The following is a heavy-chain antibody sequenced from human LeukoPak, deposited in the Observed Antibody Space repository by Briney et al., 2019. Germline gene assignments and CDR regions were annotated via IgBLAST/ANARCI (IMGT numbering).Heavy chain of an antibody. Sequence: GGSLRLSCAASGFTFSSYGMHWVRQDPGKGLEWVAVIWYDGSNKYYADSVKGRFTISRDNSKNTLYLQMNSLRAEDTAVYYCARDTRCSSTSCYYYYMDVWGKGTTVTVSS. CDR3: ARDTRCSSTSCYYYYMDV. D-gene: IGHD2-2*01. CDR2: IWYDGSNK. CDR1: GFTFSSYG. V-gene: IGHV3-33*01. J-gene: IGHJ6*03.